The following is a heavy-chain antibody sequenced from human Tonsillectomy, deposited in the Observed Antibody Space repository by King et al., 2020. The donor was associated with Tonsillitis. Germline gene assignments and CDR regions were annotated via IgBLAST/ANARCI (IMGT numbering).Heavy chain of an antibody. CDR2: ISYDENTK. D-gene: IGHD4-23*01. J-gene: IGHJ2*01. CDR3: ARDNSGYFDL. Sequence: VQLVESGGGVVQPGRSLRLSCAASGFTFNSHAMNWVRQAPGRGLEWVALISYDENTKYYVDSAKGRFTISRDSSKNVLFLQMNSLRTVDTAFYYCARDNSGYFDLWGRGTLVTVSS. CDR1: GFTFNSHA. V-gene: IGHV3-30-3*01.